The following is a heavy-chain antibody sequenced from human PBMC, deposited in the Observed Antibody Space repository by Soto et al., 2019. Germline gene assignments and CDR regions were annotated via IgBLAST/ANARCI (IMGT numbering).Heavy chain of an antibody. D-gene: IGHD3-10*01. V-gene: IGHV3-9*01. CDR1: GFTFDDYA. CDR3: AKDTESNYYGSGSFDY. Sequence: EVQLVESGGGLVQPGRSLRLSCAASGFTFDDYAMHWVRQAPVKGLEWVSGISWNSGSIGYADSVKGRFTISRDNAKNSLYLQMNSLRAEDTALYYCAKDTESNYYGSGSFDYWGQGTLVTVSS. J-gene: IGHJ4*02. CDR2: ISWNSGSI.